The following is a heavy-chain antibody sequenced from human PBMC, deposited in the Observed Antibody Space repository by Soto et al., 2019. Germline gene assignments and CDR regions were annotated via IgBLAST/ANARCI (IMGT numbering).Heavy chain of an antibody. Sequence: QITLKESGPSLVKPTQTLTLTCTFSGFSLTTYGVGVGWVRQPPGKALEWLAIIYWDHDQYFSPSLKDRLTISNDTSTNQVVLTMPSMDPVDTATYFCAHFVRTFDVWGHGTVVTVSS. J-gene: IGHJ3*01. D-gene: IGHD3-10*02. CDR1: GFSLTTYGVG. CDR3: AHFVRTFDV. V-gene: IGHV2-5*02. CDR2: IYWDHDQ.